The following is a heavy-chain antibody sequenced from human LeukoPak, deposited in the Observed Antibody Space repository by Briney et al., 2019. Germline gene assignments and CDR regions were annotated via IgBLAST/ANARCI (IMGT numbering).Heavy chain of an antibody. J-gene: IGHJ4*02. CDR3: ANQWYSSSRSPSDY. V-gene: IGHV3-23*01. CDR2: VSGSGGST. CDR1: GGSISSYY. D-gene: IGHD6-13*01. Sequence: ETLSLTCTVSGGSISSYYWSWVRQAPGKGLEWVSAVSGSGGSTYYADSVKGRFTISRDNSKDTLYLQMNSLRAEDTAVYYCANQWYSSSRSPSDYWGQGTLVTVSS.